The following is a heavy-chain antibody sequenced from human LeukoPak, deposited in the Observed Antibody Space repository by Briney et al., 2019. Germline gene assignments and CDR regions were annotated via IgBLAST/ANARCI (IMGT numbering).Heavy chain of an antibody. CDR1: GGSISSGDYY. D-gene: IGHD2-2*01. Sequence: SETLSLTCTVSGGSISSGDYYWSWIRQPPGKGLEWIGYIYYSGSTYYNPSLKSRVTISVDTSKNQFSLKLSSVTAADTAVYYCARDVYSNQLLVYYGMDVWGQGTTVTVSS. V-gene: IGHV4-30-4*01. CDR3: ARDVYSNQLLVYYGMDV. CDR2: IYYSGST. J-gene: IGHJ6*02.